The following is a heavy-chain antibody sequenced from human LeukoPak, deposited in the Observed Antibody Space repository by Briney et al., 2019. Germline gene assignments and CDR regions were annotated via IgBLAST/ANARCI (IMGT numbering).Heavy chain of an antibody. CDR3: ARDGRYSSSWTEPNY. D-gene: IGHD6-13*01. J-gene: IGHJ4*02. V-gene: IGHV1-2*02. CDR1: GYTFTGYY. CDR2: INPNSGGT. Sequence: ASVKVSCKATGYTFTGYYMHWVRQATGQGLEWMGWINPNSGGTNYAQKFQGRVTMTRDTSISTAYMELSRLRSDDTAVYDCARDGRYSSSWTEPNYWGQGTLVTVSS.